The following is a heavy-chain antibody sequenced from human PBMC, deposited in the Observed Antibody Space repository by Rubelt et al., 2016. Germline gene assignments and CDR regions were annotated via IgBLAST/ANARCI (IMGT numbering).Heavy chain of an antibody. Sequence: QVQLVESGGGLVKPGGSLRLSCAASGFTFSDYYMSWIRQAPGKGLEWVAVIWYDGSNKYYADSVKGRFTISRDNSKNTLYLQMNSLRAEDTAVYYCATDGDYVEIGDYFDYWGQGTLVTVSS. CDR1: GFTFSDYY. CDR2: IWYDGSNK. CDR3: ATDGDYVEIGDYFDY. V-gene: IGHV3-33*08. J-gene: IGHJ4*02. D-gene: IGHD4-17*01.